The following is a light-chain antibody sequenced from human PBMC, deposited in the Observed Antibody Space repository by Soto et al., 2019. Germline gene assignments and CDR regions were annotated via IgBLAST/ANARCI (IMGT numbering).Light chain of an antibody. CDR3: SSYTRSNSWV. CDR1: KSDVGSSNY. Sequence: QSVLAQPASVSGSPGQAITISCTGTKSDVGSSNYVSWYQHHPGKAPQLIIFDVSDRPSGVSPRFSGSKSGNTASLIISGLLAEDEAYYYCSSYTRSNSWVFGGGTKLTVL. CDR2: DVS. V-gene: IGLV2-14*03. J-gene: IGLJ3*02.